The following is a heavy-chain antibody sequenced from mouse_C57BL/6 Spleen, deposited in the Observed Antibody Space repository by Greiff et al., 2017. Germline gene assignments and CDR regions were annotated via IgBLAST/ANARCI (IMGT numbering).Heavy chain of an antibody. Sequence: EVQLVESGGGLVQPGGSLSLSCAASGFTFTDYYMSWVRQPPGKALEWLGFIRHKANGYTTEYSASVKGRFTISRDNYQSILYLQMNDLRAEDSATYYCARLESLFDYWGQGTTLTVSS. CDR3: ARLESLFDY. CDR2: IRHKANGYTT. V-gene: IGHV7-3*01. D-gene: IGHD6-2*01. CDR1: GFTFTDYY. J-gene: IGHJ2*01.